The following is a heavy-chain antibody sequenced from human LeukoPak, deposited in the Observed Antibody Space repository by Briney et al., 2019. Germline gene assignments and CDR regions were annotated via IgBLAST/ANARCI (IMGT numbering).Heavy chain of an antibody. V-gene: IGHV3-7*05. CDR3: ASDWDY. CDR1: GLTFSSYW. J-gene: IGHJ4*02. CDR2: IKQDGSEK. Sequence: GGPLRLSCAASGLTFSSYWMSWVRQAPGKGLEWVANIKQDGSEKYYVDSVEGRFTISRDNAKNSLFLQMNSLRAEDTGVYFCASDWDYWGQGTLVTVSS.